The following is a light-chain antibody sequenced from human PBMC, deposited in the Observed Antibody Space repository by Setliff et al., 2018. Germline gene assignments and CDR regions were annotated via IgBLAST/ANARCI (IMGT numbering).Light chain of an antibody. CDR3: SSYTSSRTVV. CDR1: SSDVGTYNY. CDR2: DVS. V-gene: IGLV2-14*03. Sequence: QSVLTQPASVSGSPGQSITISCTGTSSDVGTYNYVSWYQQHPGKAPKLMIYDVSKRPSGVSNRFSGSKSGNTASLTISGLQAEDEADYYCSSYTSSRTVVFGSGTKATVL. J-gene: IGLJ1*01.